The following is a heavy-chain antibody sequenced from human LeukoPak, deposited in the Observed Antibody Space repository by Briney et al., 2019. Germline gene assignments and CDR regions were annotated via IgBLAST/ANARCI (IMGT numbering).Heavy chain of an antibody. CDR3: ARDRVNYFDY. J-gene: IGHJ4*02. Sequence: GGSLRLSCAASGFTFSTYWMSWVRQAPGKGLEWVANINQDGSEKSYVDSVKGRFTIYRDNAKKSLYLQMNSLRAEDTAVYYCARDRVNYFDYWGQGTLVTVSS. D-gene: IGHD3-10*01. CDR1: GFTFSTYW. CDR2: INQDGSEK. V-gene: IGHV3-7*01.